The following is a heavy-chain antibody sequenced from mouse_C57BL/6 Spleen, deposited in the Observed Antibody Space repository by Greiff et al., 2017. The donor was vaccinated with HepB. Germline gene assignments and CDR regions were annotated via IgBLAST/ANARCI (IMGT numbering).Heavy chain of an antibody. CDR2: IDPETGGT. CDR1: GYTFTDYE. D-gene: IGHD1-1*01. V-gene: IGHV1-15*01. J-gene: IGHJ2*01. CDR3: TSQRDYYRFDY. Sequence: QVQLKQSGAELVRPGASVTLSCKASGYTFTDYEMHWVKQTPVHGLEWIGAIDPETGGTAYNQKFKGKAILTADKSSSTAYMELRSLTSEDSAVYYCTSQRDYYRFDYWGQGTTLTVSS.